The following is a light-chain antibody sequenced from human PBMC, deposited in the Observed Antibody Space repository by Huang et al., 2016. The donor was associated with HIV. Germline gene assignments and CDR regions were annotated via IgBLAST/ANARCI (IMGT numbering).Light chain of an antibody. Sequence: EIVMTQSPATLSVSPGERATLSCRASQTVNSNLAWYQHKPDQAPRLLIYGASTRATGVPARFSGSGSGTKFTLTISSLQSEDFAVYYCQQYNNWLAFGQGTKVEIK. J-gene: IGKJ1*01. V-gene: IGKV3-15*01. CDR2: GAS. CDR3: QQYNNWLA. CDR1: QTVNSN.